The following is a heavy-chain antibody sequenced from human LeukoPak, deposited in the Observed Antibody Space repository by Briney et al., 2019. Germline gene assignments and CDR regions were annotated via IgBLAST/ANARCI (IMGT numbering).Heavy chain of an antibody. V-gene: IGHV3-53*01. D-gene: IGHD4-17*01. CDR3: TTDYVTTYFVDY. CDR1: GFTVSSNS. J-gene: IGHJ4*02. Sequence: GGSLRLSCTLSGFTVSSNSMSWVRKAPGKGLEWVSFIYSDNTHYSDSVKGRFTISRDNSKNTLYLQMNSLKTEDTAVYYCTTDYVTTYFVDYWGQGTLVTVSS. CDR2: IYSDNT.